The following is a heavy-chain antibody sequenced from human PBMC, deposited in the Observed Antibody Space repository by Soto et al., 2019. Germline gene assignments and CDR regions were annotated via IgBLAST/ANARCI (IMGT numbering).Heavy chain of an antibody. J-gene: IGHJ4*02. CDR2: MNQDGSES. CDR3: ARLSTSAGRRDLAC. V-gene: IGHV3-7*01. Sequence: EAQLVESGGGLVQPGGSLRLSCAASGFSLSSYWMSWVRQAPGKGLEWVANMNQDGSESDYVGSVKGRFTFTRDNAKNSLYLQMNSLRAEDTAVYYCARLSTSAGRRDLACWGQGTLVTVSS. CDR1: GFSLSSYW.